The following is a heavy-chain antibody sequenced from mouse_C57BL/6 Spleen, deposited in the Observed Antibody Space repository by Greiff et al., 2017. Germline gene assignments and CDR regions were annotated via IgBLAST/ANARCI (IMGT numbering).Heavy chain of an antibody. V-gene: IGHV1-59*01. CDR1: GYTFTSYW. CDR3: ARGLVAY. J-gene: IGHJ3*01. Sequence: QVQLQQPGAELVRPGTSVKLSCKASGYTFTSYWMHWVKQRPGQGLEWIGVIDPSDSYTNYNQKFKGKATLTVDTSSSTAYMQLSSLTSEDSAVYYCARGLVAYWGQGTLVTVSA. CDR2: IDPSDSYT.